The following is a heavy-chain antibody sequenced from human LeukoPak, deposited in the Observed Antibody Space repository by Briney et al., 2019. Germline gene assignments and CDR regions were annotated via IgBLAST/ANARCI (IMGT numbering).Heavy chain of an antibody. CDR3: AKDRVRWRAGYFDY. J-gene: IGHJ4*02. V-gene: IGHV3-23*01. CDR2: ISGSGGST. Sequence: PGGSLRLSCAASGFTFRRYGMNWVRQAPGKGLEWVSAISGSGGSTYYGDSVKGRFTISRDNSKNTLYLQMNSLRAEDTAVYYCAKDRVRWRAGYFDYWGQGTLVTVSS. D-gene: IGHD4-23*01. CDR1: GFTFRRYG.